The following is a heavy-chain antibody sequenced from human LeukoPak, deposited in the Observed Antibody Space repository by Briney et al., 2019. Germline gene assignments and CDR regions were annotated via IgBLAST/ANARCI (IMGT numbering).Heavy chain of an antibody. CDR3: AREVISTPSYFDY. J-gene: IGHJ4*02. CDR2: ISHNSRTM. V-gene: IGHV3-48*01. Sequence: GGSLRLSCAASGFTFSSYSMNWVRQAPGKGLEWVSYISHNSRTMHYADSVKGRLTISRDSSKSTLYLQMNSLGADDMAVYYCAREVISTPSYFDYWGQGILVTVSS. D-gene: IGHD2-2*01. CDR1: GFTFSSYS.